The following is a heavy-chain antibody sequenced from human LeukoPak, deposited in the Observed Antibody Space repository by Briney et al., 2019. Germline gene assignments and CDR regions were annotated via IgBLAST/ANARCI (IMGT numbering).Heavy chain of an antibody. CDR1: GFSPSNARMG. Sequence: SGPTLVNPTATLTLTCTVSGFSPSNARMGVSWIRQPPGKALEWLAHIFSNDEKSYSTSLKSRLTISKDTSKSQVVLTMTNMDPVDTATYYCARIGPYRNSKVDAFDIWGQGTMVTVSS. CDR3: ARIGPYRNSKVDAFDI. V-gene: IGHV2-26*01. D-gene: IGHD1-26*01. CDR2: IFSNDEK. J-gene: IGHJ3*02.